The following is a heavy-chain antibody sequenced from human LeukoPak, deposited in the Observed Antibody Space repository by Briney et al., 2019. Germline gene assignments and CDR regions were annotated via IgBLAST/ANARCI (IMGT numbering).Heavy chain of an antibody. CDR2: INHSGST. CDR3: ARVSVRYWGIDY. D-gene: IGHD3-16*01. Sequence: SETLSLTCTVSGGSISSYYWSWIRQPPGKGLEWIGEINHSGSTNYNPSLKSRVTISVDTSKNQFSLKLSSVTAADTAVYYCARVSVRYWGIDYWGQGTLVTVSS. J-gene: IGHJ4*02. CDR1: GGSISSYY. V-gene: IGHV4-34*01.